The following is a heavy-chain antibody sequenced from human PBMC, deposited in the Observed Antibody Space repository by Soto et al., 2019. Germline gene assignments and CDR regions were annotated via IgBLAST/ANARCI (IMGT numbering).Heavy chain of an antibody. CDR2: ISFDGTSE. Sequence: QLVESEGRGVQPGRSLRLSCAASEFTFTSYAMHWVRQAPGRGLEWVALISFDGTSEYYADSVKGRFIISRDNSKTMVYLQMNSLRPDDTAIYYCARPIPRWSYHYGMDVWGQGTTVTVSS. D-gene: IGHD2-15*01. V-gene: IGHV3-30-3*01. CDR3: ARPIPRWSYHYGMDV. J-gene: IGHJ6*02. CDR1: EFTFTSYA.